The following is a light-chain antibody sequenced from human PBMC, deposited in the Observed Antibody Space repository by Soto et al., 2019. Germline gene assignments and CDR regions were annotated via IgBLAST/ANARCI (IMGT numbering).Light chain of an antibody. V-gene: IGKV3-20*01. J-gene: IGKJ1*01. CDR1: QSVSSNF. Sequence: EIVLTQSPGTLSLSPGERTTLSCRASQSVSSNFLDWYPQKPGQAPRLLIYGASSRATGIPDGFSGSGSGTDFTLTISRLEPEDFAVYYCQQYETSPRTFGQGTKVEI. CDR2: GAS. CDR3: QQYETSPRT.